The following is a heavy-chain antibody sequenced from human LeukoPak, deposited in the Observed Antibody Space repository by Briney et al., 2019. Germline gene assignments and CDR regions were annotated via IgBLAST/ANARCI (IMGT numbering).Heavy chain of an antibody. CDR3: ARDRYSGSYPLDY. V-gene: IGHV3-74*01. D-gene: IGHD1-26*01. CDR1: GLTFSDTW. Sequence: GGSLRLSCAASGLTFSDTWMHWVRQAPGKGLVWVSRIRSDGSDTRYAESVKGRFTISRDNAKNTLYLQMNSLRAEDTAVYYCARDRYSGSYPLDYWGQGTLVTVSS. CDR2: IRSDGSDT. J-gene: IGHJ4*02.